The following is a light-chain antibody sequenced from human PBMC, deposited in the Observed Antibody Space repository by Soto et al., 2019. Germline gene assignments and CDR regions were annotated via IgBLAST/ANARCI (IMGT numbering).Light chain of an antibody. Sequence: DIQMTQSPSSLSASVGDRVTITCRASQSISSYLNWYQQKPGEAPKLLIFAASTLESGVPSRFSGSGSGTDFTLTISSLEAEDFTVYYCQQRNAWPFTFGRGTRLEIK. J-gene: IGKJ5*01. V-gene: IGKV1-39*01. CDR2: AAS. CDR3: QQRNAWPFT. CDR1: QSISSY.